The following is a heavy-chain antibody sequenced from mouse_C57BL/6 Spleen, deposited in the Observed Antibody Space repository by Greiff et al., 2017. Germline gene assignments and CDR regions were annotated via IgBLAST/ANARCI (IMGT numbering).Heavy chain of an antibody. V-gene: IGHV5-17*01. CDR1: GFTFSDYG. CDR3: ARAGYYGNYDYFDY. J-gene: IGHJ2*01. Sequence: EVHLVESGGGLVKPGGSLKLSCAASGFTFSDYGMHWVRQAPEKGLEWVAYISSGSSTIYYADTVKGRFTISRDNAKNTLFLQMTSLRSEDTAMYYCARAGYYGNYDYFDYWGQGTTLTVSS. D-gene: IGHD2-1*01. CDR2: ISSGSSTI.